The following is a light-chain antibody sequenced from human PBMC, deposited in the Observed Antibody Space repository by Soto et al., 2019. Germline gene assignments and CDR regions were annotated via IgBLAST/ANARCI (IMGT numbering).Light chain of an antibody. CDR3: QQRSNWPLT. CDR1: QSVSSS. CDR2: DAS. Sequence: EMGLTQSPATLSLSPGERATLSCRASQSVSSSLAWYQQKPGQAPRLLLYDASNRATGIPARFSGSGSGKDFTLTISSLEPEDFAVYYCQQRSNWPLTFGGGTKVEIK. J-gene: IGKJ4*01. V-gene: IGKV3-11*01.